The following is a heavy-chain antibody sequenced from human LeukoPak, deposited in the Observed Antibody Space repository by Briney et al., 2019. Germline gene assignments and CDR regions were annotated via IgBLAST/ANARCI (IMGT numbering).Heavy chain of an antibody. Sequence: ASVKVSCKASGYTFTGYYMHWVRQAPGQGLEWMGWINPNSGGTNYAQKFQGRVTMTRDTSISTAYMELSRLRSDDTAVYYCARDPGNYYDFWSGYFPYFDYWGQGTLVTVSS. CDR2: INPNSGGT. V-gene: IGHV1-2*02. J-gene: IGHJ4*02. CDR1: GYTFTGYY. CDR3: ARDPGNYYDFWSGYFPYFDY. D-gene: IGHD3-3*01.